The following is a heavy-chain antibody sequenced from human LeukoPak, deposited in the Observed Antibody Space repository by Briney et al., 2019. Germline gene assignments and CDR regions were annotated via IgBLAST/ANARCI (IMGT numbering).Heavy chain of an antibody. Sequence: PSETLSLTCTVSGVSISSYYWSWIRQPPGKGLEWIGYIYYSGSTNYNPSLKSRVTISVDTSKNQFSLKLTSVTAADTAVYYCARLVADAYYYYGMDVWGQGTTVTVSS. V-gene: IGHV4-59*08. CDR2: IYYSGST. CDR3: ARLVADAYYYYGMDV. D-gene: IGHD2-15*01. CDR1: GVSISSYY. J-gene: IGHJ6*02.